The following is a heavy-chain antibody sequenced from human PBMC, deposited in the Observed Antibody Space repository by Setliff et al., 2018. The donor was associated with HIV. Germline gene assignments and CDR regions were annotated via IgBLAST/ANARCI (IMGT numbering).Heavy chain of an antibody. J-gene: IGHJ3*01. V-gene: IGHV1-45*02. CDR2: FTPFNDNT. Sequence: SVKVSCKASGYTFTDHYLHWVRQAPGQALEWMGWFTPFNDNTNYAQKYRGRISITRDRSMSTAYMELSSLRSEDTGMYYCARSSRANEAFDVWGQGQWSPSPQ. CDR1: GYTFTDHY. CDR3: ARSSRANEAFDV.